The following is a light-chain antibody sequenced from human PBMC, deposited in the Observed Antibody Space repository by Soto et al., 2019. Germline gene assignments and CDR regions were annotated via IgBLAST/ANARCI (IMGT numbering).Light chain of an antibody. Sequence: IVLTQSPGTLSLSPGERATLSGRSSQSVSSRYLAWYQQKPGRAPRLLIYGASTRATGIPDRFSGSGSGTDFTLTISRLEPEDFAVYYCQQYDSSPPITVGQGTRLEIK. J-gene: IGKJ5*01. CDR3: QQYDSSPPIT. CDR1: QSVSSRY. CDR2: GAS. V-gene: IGKV3-20*01.